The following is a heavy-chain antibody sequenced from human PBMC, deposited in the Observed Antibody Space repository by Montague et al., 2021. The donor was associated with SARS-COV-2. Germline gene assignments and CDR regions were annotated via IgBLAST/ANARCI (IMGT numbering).Heavy chain of an antibody. Sequence: SLRLSCAASGFTFSSYEMNWVRQAPGMGLEWVSYISSSGSTIYYADSVKGRFTISRDNAKNSLYLQMNSLRAEDTAVYYCARVLVVTYYGMDVWGQGTTVTVSS. CDR3: ARVLVVTYYGMDV. V-gene: IGHV3-48*03. CDR2: ISSSGSTI. J-gene: IGHJ6*02. CDR1: GFTFSSYE. D-gene: IGHD3-22*01.